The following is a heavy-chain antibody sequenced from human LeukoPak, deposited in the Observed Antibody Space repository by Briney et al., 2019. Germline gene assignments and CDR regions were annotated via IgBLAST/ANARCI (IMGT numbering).Heavy chain of an antibody. D-gene: IGHD2-2*01. CDR1: GGSISSGGYY. Sequence: SETLSLTCTVSGGSISSGGYYWSWIRQPLGKGLEWIGYIYHTGSTYYNPSLKSRVTISVDTSKNQFSLRLSSVTAADTAVYYCARLQYCSGTSCYWFDPWGQGTLVTVSS. CDR2: IYHTGST. J-gene: IGHJ5*02. V-gene: IGHV4-30-2*01. CDR3: ARLQYCSGTSCYWFDP.